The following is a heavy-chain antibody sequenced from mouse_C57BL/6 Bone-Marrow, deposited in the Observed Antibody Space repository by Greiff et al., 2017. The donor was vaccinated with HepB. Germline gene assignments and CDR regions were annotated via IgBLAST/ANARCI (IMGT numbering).Heavy chain of an antibody. CDR1: GYSITSGYY. Sequence: VQLKESGPGLVKPSQSLSLTCSVTGYSITSGYYWNWIRQFPGNKLEWMGYISYDGSNNYNPSLKNRISITRDTSKNQFFLKLNSVTTEDTATYYCARGRHFDVWGTGTTVTVSS. V-gene: IGHV3-6*01. CDR3: ARGRHFDV. J-gene: IGHJ1*03. CDR2: ISYDGSN.